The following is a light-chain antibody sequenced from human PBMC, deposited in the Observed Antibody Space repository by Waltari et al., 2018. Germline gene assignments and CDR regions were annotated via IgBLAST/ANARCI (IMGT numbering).Light chain of an antibody. CDR1: QGINNY. CDR2: AAS. J-gene: IGKJ5*01. CDR3: QQYINKPFT. V-gene: IGKV1-16*01. Sequence: DIQMTQSPSSLSASVGDSVTITCRASQGINNYLAWFQQKPGKAPKSLIYAASHLQRGVPARFSGSGSESDFTLTIGGLQPEDSATYYCQQYINKPFTFGQGTRLEI.